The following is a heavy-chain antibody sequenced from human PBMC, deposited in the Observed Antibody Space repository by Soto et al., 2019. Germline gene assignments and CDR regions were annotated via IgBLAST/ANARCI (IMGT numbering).Heavy chain of an antibody. D-gene: IGHD2-2*01. J-gene: IGHJ6*02. CDR3: AREPPEYCSSTSCYSHLDV. V-gene: IGHV1-69*13. CDR2: IIPIFGTA. CDR1: GGTFSSYA. Sequence: SVKVSSKASGGTFSSYAISWVRQAPGQGLEWMGGIIPIFGTANYAQKLQGRVTITADESTSTAYMELSSLRSEDTAVYYCAREPPEYCSSTSCYSHLDVWGQRSTFTVSS.